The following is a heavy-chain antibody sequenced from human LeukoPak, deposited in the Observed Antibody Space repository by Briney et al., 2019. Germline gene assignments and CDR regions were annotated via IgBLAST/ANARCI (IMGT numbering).Heavy chain of an antibody. CDR1: GGTFSSYA. V-gene: IGHV1-69*06. CDR2: SIPIFGTA. Sequence: ASVKVSCKASGGTFSSYAISWVRQAPGQGLEWMGGSIPIFGTANYAQKFQGRVTITADKSTSTAYMELSSLRSEDTAVYYCAGNYIAAAGTYYYYYYMDVWGKGTTVTVSS. CDR3: AGNYIAAAGTYYYYYYMDV. J-gene: IGHJ6*03. D-gene: IGHD6-13*01.